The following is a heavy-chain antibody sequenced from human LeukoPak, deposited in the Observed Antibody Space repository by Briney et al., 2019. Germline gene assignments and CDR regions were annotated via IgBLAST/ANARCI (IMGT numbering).Heavy chain of an antibody. CDR2: ITGSRGPT. CDR1: GFTLSSYA. CDR3: ARAGIAAAGTGIDY. D-gene: IGHD6-13*01. J-gene: IGHJ4*02. Sequence: GGSLRLSCAASGFTLSSYAMSWVRQGPGKGLEWVSAITGSRGPTYYADSVKGRFTISRDNSKNTLYLQMNRLRAEDTAVYYCARAGIAAAGTGIDYWGQGTLVTVSS. V-gene: IGHV3-23*01.